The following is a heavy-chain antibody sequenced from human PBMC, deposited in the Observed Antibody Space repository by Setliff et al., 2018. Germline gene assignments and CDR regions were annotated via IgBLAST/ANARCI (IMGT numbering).Heavy chain of an antibody. J-gene: IGHJ4*02. Sequence: SETLSLTCAVSDFSVSSNYYWGWIRQPPGKGLEWIANVYYSGSTYYSPSLKGRVTMSVDTSKNQFSLTLSSVTAADTAVYYCARLPNYVWGSPVDYWGQGTLVTVSS. CDR2: VYYSGST. V-gene: IGHV4-38-2*01. D-gene: IGHD3-16*01. CDR1: DFSVSSNYY. CDR3: ARLPNYVWGSPVDY.